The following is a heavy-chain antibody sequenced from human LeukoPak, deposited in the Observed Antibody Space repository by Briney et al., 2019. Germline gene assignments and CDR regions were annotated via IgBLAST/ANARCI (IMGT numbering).Heavy chain of an antibody. CDR2: IIPIFGTA. Sequence: ASVKVSCXASGGTFSSYAISWVRQAPGQGLEWMGGIIPIFGTANYAQKFQGRVTITTDESTSTAYMELSSLRSEDTAVYYCARVVVKYYYDSSGLGAFDIWGQGTMVTVSS. CDR3: ARVVVKYYYDSSGLGAFDI. J-gene: IGHJ3*02. D-gene: IGHD3-22*01. CDR1: GGTFSSYA. V-gene: IGHV1-69*05.